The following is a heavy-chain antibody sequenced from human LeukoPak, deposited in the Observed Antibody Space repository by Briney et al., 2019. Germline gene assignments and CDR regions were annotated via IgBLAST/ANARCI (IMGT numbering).Heavy chain of an antibody. Sequence: QPGRSLRLSCVASGFTFSGYGMHWVRQAPGKGPDGVAVISYDGSNKYYADSVKGRFTISRDNSKNTLYLQVNSLRAEDTAVYYCAKGGPYCSGGSCLSYFDSWGQGTLVTVSS. CDR2: ISYDGSNK. CDR1: GFTFSGYG. CDR3: AKGGPYCSGGSCLSYFDS. V-gene: IGHV3-30*18. D-gene: IGHD2-15*01. J-gene: IGHJ4*02.